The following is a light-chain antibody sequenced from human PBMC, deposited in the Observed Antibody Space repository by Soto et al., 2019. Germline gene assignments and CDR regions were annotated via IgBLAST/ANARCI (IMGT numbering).Light chain of an antibody. J-gene: IGLJ2*01. CDR2: ENN. Sequence: QSALTQPPSVSAAPGQKVTISCSGSSSNIGNNYVSWYQQLPGTAPKLLIYENNKRSSGIPDRFSGSKSGTSATLGITGLQTGDEADYYCGTWDSSLSAAVFGGGTKLTVL. CDR1: SSNIGNNY. V-gene: IGLV1-51*02. CDR3: GTWDSSLSAAV.